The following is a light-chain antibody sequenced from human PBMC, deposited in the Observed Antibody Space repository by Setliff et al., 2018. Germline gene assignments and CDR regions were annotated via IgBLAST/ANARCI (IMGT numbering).Light chain of an antibody. CDR2: XTX. J-gene: IGLJ2*01. CDR1: TGAVTSGHY. V-gene: IGLV7-46*01. CDR3: SFAYSGVGV. Sequence: QAVVTQEPSLTVSPGGTVTLTCASSTGAVTSGHYXXXXXXXXXXXXXXXXXXTXXXXSWTPARFSGSLLGGKAALTLSDAQPEDEAAYFCSFAYSGVGVFGGGTKVTVL.